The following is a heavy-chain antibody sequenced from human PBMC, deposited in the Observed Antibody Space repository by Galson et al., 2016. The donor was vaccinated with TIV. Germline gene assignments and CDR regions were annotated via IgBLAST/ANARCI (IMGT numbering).Heavy chain of an antibody. J-gene: IGHJ6*02. CDR1: GFSLRTSGMC. Sequence: PALVKPTQTFTLTCSFSGFSLRTSGMCVSWIRQPPGKALEWLARIDWDGDKYYNASLKTRVSISKDTSKNQVVLTMTNMDQVDTGTYYCARNSGHYYGMDVWGQGTTVTVSS. CDR3: ARNSGHYYGMDV. V-gene: IGHV2-70*11. CDR2: IDWDGDK.